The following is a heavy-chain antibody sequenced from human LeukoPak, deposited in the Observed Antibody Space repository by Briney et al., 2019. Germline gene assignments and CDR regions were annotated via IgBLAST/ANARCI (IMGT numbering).Heavy chain of an antibody. Sequence: ASVKLSCKASGYTFNGYYMHWVRQARGQGLEWMGWINPNSGGTNYAQKFQGRVTMTRDTSISTAYMELSRLRSDDTAVYYCAREVGGSGSGSYDYWGQGTLVTVSS. CDR2: INPNSGGT. J-gene: IGHJ4*02. V-gene: IGHV1-2*02. CDR3: AREVGGSGSGSYDY. D-gene: IGHD3-10*01. CDR1: GYTFNGYY.